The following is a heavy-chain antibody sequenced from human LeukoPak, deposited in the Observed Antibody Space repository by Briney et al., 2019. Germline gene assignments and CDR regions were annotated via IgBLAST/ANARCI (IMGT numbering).Heavy chain of an antibody. Sequence: PGGSLRLSCAASGFTFSSYSMTWVRQAPGKGLEWVSSISSSSSYIYYADSVKGRFTISRDNAKNSLYLQMNSLRAEDTAVYYCASPFDSSSWYGAFDIWGQGTMVTVSS. J-gene: IGHJ3*02. CDR3: ASPFDSSSWYGAFDI. V-gene: IGHV3-21*01. CDR1: GFTFSSYS. CDR2: ISSSSSYI. D-gene: IGHD6-13*01.